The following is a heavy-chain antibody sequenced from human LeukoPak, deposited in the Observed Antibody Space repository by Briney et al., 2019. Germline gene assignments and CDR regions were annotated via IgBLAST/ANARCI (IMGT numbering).Heavy chain of an antibody. CDR1: GDSITSYY. Sequence: SETLSLTCTVSGDSITSYYWSWIRQPPGKGLQWIGYIHYSSSTNYNPSLKSRVTISVDTSKNQFSLKLTSVTAADTAVYYCARHCTSTSCYAEAGHDAFDIWGQGTMVTVSS. CDR3: ARHCTSTSCYAEAGHDAFDI. V-gene: IGHV4-59*08. D-gene: IGHD2-2*01. CDR2: IHYSSST. J-gene: IGHJ3*02.